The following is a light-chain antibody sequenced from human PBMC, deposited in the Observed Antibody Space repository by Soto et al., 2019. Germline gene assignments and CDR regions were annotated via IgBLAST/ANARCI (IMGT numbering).Light chain of an antibody. CDR2: AVS. V-gene: IGLV2-8*01. CDR1: SRDVGGQNY. J-gene: IGLJ1*01. Sequence: QSVLTQPPSASGSPGQSVAISCTGTSRDVGGQNYVSWYQQHPGKAPKLIIYAVSNRPSGVPDRFSGSKSGNTASLTISGLRAEDEADYYCCSHAGNNNYVFGTGPKLTVL. CDR3: CSHAGNNNYV.